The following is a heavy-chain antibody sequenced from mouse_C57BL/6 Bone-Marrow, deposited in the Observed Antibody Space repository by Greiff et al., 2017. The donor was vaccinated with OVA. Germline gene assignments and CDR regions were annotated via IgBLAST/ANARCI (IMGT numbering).Heavy chain of an antibody. CDR2: IRNKANGYTT. CDR1: GFTFTDYY. CDR3: ARSPATVVAHWYFDV. D-gene: IGHD1-1*01. V-gene: IGHV7-3*01. Sequence: EVQLVESGGGLVQPGGSLSLSCAASGFTFTDYYMSWVRQPPGKALEWLGFIRNKANGYTTEYSASVKGRFTISRDNSQSILYLQMNALRAEDSATYYCARSPATVVAHWYFDVWGTGTTVTVSS. J-gene: IGHJ1*03.